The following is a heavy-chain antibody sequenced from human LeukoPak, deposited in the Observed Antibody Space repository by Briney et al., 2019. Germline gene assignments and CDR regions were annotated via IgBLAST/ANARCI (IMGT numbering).Heavy chain of an antibody. CDR3: AKEMVYGSGGGPFDY. CDR1: GFTFSSYS. CDR2: ISSSSSYI. V-gene: IGHV3-21*01. Sequence: PGGSLRLSCAASGFTFSSYSMNWVRQAPGKGLEWVSSISSSSSYIYYADSVKGRFTISRDNSKNTLYLQMNSLKTEDTAVYYCAKEMVYGSGGGPFDYWGQGTLVTVSS. D-gene: IGHD3-10*01. J-gene: IGHJ4*02.